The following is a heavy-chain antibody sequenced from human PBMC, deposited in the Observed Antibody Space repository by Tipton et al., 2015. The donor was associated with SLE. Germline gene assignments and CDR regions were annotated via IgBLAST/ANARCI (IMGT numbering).Heavy chain of an antibody. Sequence: SLRLSCAASGFTVSSNYMSWVRQAPGKGLEWVSVIYSGGSTYYTDAVKGRFSISRDNSKNTLYLQMNSLRAEDTAVYYWARVWSGDTDYWGQGTLVTVSS. D-gene: IGHD2-21*02. CDR1: GFTVSSNY. CDR2: IYSGGST. J-gene: IGHJ4*02. V-gene: IGHV3-53*05. CDR3: ARVWSGDTDY.